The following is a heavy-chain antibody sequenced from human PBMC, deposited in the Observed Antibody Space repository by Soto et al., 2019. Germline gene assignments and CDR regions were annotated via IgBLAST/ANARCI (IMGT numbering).Heavy chain of an antibody. V-gene: IGHV3-30-3*01. CDR2: ISYDGSNK. CDR1: GFTFSSYA. Sequence: GGSLRLSCAASGFTFSSYAMHWVRQAPGKGLEWVAVISYDGSNKYYADSVKGRFTISRDNSKNTLYLQMNSLRAEDTAVYHCARCLERYSYGPGDYWGQGTLVTVSS. J-gene: IGHJ4*02. CDR3: ARCLERYSYGPGDY. D-gene: IGHD5-18*01.